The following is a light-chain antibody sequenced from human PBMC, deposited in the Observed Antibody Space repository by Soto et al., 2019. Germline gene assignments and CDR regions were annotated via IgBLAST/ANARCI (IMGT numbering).Light chain of an antibody. CDR2: EVS. CDR1: ISDDGGYEY. J-gene: IGLJ1*01. Sequence: QSVLTQPASVSGSPGQSLTISCTGDISDDGGYEYVSWYQQHPDKAPKLLIYEVSNRPSGVSVRFSGSKSGNTASLTISGLQAEDEAAYYCSSYTSSTTLGVFGTGTKLTVL. CDR3: SSYTSSTTLGV. V-gene: IGLV2-14*01.